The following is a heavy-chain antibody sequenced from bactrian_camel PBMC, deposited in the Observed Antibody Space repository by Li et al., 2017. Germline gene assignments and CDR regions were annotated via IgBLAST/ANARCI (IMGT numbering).Heavy chain of an antibody. J-gene: IGHJ4*01. CDR2: IDSDGGST. Sequence: VQLVESGGSSVQAGGSLTLSCAASRGGGYCYYMGWFRQAPGKGREGVAAIDSDGGSTYYTDSVTGRFTISRDDAKLTVYLQLNSLHTDDMAMYYCATYSSLWTHNYWGRGTQVTVS. CDR3: ATYSSLWTHNY. D-gene: IGHD1*01. CDR1: RGGGYCYY. V-gene: IGHV3S40*01.